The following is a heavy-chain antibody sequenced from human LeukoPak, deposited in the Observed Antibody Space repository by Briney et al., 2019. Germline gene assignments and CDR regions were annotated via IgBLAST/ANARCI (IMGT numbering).Heavy chain of an antibody. CDR2: INWNGGST. CDR3: VTNFDPDVD. Sequence: GVSLRLSCAASGFTFDDYGMSWVRQAPGKGLEWVSGINWNGGSTGYADSVKGRFTISRDNSKNSLYLQMNSLRAEDTAVYYCVTNFDPDVDWGQGTLVTVSS. J-gene: IGHJ4*02. CDR1: GFTFDDYG. V-gene: IGHV3-20*04. D-gene: IGHD3-9*01.